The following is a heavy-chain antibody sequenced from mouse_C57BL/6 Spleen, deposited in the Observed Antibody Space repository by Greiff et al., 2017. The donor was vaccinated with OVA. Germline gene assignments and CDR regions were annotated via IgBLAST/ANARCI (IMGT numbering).Heavy chain of an antibody. CDR3: ASSYSNFAMDY. CDR2: ISNGGGST. J-gene: IGHJ4*01. D-gene: IGHD2-5*01. V-gene: IGHV5-12*01. Sequence: EVQLVESGGGLVQPGGSLKLSCAASGFTFSDYYMYWVRQTPEKRLEWVAYISNGGGSTYYPDTVKGRFTISRDNAKNTLYLQMSRLKSEDTAMYYCASSYSNFAMDYWGQGTSVTVSS. CDR1: GFTFSDYY.